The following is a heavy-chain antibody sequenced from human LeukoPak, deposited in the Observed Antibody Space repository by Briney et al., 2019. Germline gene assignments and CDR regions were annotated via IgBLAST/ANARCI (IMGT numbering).Heavy chain of an antibody. CDR1: GGSFSGYY. CDR2: INHSGST. Sequence: SETLSLTCAVYGGSFSGYYRSWIRQPPGKGLEWIGEINHSGSTNYNPSLKSRVTISVDTSKNQFSLKLSSVTAADTAVYYCARRKIKYSSRGTWFDPWGQGTLVTVSS. CDR3: ARRKIKYSSRGTWFDP. J-gene: IGHJ5*02. D-gene: IGHD6-13*01. V-gene: IGHV4-34*01.